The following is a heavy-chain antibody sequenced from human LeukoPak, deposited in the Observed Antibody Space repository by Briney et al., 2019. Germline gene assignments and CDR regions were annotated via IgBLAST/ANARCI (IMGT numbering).Heavy chain of an antibody. CDR2: ISGSGGST. J-gene: IGHJ4*02. D-gene: IGHD3-10*01. Sequence: GGSLRLSCAASGFTFSSYAMSWVRQAPGTGLEWVSAISGSGGSTYYADSVKGRFTISRDNSKNTLYLQMNSLRAEDTAVYYCAKVMTRTMVRGVPPSDYWGQGTLVTVSS. CDR3: AKVMTRTMVRGVPPSDY. CDR1: GFTFSSYA. V-gene: IGHV3-23*01.